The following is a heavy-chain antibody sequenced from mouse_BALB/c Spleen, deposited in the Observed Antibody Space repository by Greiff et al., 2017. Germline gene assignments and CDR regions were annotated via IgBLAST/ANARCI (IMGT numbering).Heavy chain of an antibody. Sequence: EVKVVESGGDLVKPGGSLKLSCAASGFTFSSYGMSWVRQTPDKRLEWVATISSGGSYTYYPDSVKGRFTISRDNAKNTLYLQMSSLKSEDTAMYYCARQGSDGYYVWFAYWGQGTLVTVSA. V-gene: IGHV5-6*01. CDR1: GFTFSSYG. J-gene: IGHJ3*01. CDR3: ARQGSDGYYVWFAY. D-gene: IGHD2-3*01. CDR2: ISSGGSYT.